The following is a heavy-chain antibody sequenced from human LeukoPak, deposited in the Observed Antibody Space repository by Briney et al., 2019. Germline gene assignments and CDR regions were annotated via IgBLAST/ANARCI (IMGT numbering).Heavy chain of an antibody. Sequence: SETLSLTCTVSGGSISSSSYYWGWIRQPPGKGLEWIGSIYYSGSTYCNPSLKSRVTISVDTSKNQFSLKLSSVTAADTAVYYCARDGSGADYWGQGTLVTVSS. D-gene: IGHD4-17*01. CDR2: IYYSGST. J-gene: IGHJ4*02. V-gene: IGHV4-39*07. CDR1: GGSISSSSYY. CDR3: ARDGSGADY.